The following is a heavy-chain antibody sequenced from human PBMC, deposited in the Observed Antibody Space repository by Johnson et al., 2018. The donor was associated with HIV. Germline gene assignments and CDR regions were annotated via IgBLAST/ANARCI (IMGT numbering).Heavy chain of an antibody. J-gene: IGHJ3*02. CDR2: IYSGGST. V-gene: IGHV3-NL1*01. CDR3: AREGGVTMVDGFDI. Sequence: QMMLVESGGGVVQPGRSLRLSCAASGFTFSSYDMHWVRQAPGKGLEWVAVIYSGGSTYYADSVKGRFTISRDNSKNTLYLQMNSLSAEDTAVYYCAREGGVTMVDGFDIWGQGTMVTVSS. CDR1: GFTFSSYD. D-gene: IGHD3-10*01.